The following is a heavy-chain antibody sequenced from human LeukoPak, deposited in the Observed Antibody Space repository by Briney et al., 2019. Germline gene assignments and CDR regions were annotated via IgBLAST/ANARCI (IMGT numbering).Heavy chain of an antibody. CDR2: ISSSGSTI. D-gene: IGHD3-10*01. CDR3: AREVGFGEFYYYYYYMDV. V-gene: IGHV3-11*01. Sequence: GVSVTLSCAASGFTFCDYYMRWIRKAPGKGLVGVSYISSSGSTIYYADSVKGRFTISRDNAKNSLYLQMNSLRAEDTAVYYCAREVGFGEFYYYYYYMDVWGKGTTVTVSS. J-gene: IGHJ6*03. CDR1: GFTFCDYY.